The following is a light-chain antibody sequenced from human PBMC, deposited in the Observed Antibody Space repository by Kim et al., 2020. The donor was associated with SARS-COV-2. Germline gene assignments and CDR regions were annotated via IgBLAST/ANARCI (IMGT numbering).Light chain of an antibody. Sequence: SPGVRATLSCRASKRVRDSNLAWYKHKPGRAPRLRIYGASTRATGIPDRFSGSGSGTEFTLTISRLEPEDFAMYYCQQYGYSPWTLGQGTKVDIK. J-gene: IGKJ1*01. CDR2: GAS. CDR1: KRVRDSN. V-gene: IGKV3-20*01. CDR3: QQYGYSPWT.